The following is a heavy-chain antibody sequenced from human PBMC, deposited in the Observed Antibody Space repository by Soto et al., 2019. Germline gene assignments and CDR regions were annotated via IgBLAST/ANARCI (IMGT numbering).Heavy chain of an antibody. CDR2: IYYSGST. D-gene: IGHD2-15*01. CDR3: ARDGLYCSGGSCVGY. V-gene: IGHV4-61*01. Sequence: LSLTCTVSGGSVSSGSYYWSWIRQPPGKGLEWIGYIYYSGSTDYNPSLKSRVTISVDTSKNQFSLKLSSVTAADTAVYCCARDGLYCSGGSCVGYWGQGTLVTVSS. J-gene: IGHJ4*02. CDR1: GGSVSSGSYY.